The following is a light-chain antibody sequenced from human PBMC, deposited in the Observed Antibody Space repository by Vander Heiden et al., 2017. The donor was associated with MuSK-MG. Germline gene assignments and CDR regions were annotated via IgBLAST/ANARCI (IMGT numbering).Light chain of an antibody. CDR2: DAS. J-gene: IGKJ1*01. V-gene: IGKV3-11*01. CDR3: QQRSNWWT. CDR1: QSVSSY. Sequence: EIVLTQSPATLSLSPGERATLSCRASQSVSSYLAWYQQKPGQAPRLLIYDASNRATGIPGRFSGSGSGTDFTLTISSLEPEDFAVYYWQQRSNWWTFGQGTKVEIK.